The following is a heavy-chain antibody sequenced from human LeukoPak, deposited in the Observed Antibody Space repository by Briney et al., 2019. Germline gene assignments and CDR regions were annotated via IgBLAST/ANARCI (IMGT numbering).Heavy chain of an antibody. CDR2: ISGSGGGT. D-gene: IGHD3-22*01. CDR1: GCTFSSYA. CDR3: AKAEGITMIVVVITPFDY. J-gene: IGHJ4*02. V-gene: IGHV3-23*01. Sequence: GRSLRLSCAASGCTFSSYAMSWVRQAPGKGLEWVSAISGSGGGTYYADSVKGRFTISRDNSKNTLYLQMNSLRAEDTAVYYCAKAEGITMIVVVITPFDYWGQGTLVTVSS.